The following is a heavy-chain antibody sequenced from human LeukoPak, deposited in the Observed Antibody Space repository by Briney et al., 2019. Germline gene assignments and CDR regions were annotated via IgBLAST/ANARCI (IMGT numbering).Heavy chain of an antibody. CDR1: GGSISSSSYY. D-gene: IGHD2-15*01. CDR3: ARHSAPDCSGGSCYTLYYYYYYMDV. Sequence: SETLSLTCTVSGGSISSSSYYWGWIRQPPGKGLEWIVSIYYSGSTYYNPSLKSRVTISVDTSKNQFSLTLSSVTAADTAVYYCARHSAPDCSGGSCYTLYYYYYYMDVWGKGTTVTVSS. J-gene: IGHJ6*03. CDR2: IYYSGST. V-gene: IGHV4-39*01.